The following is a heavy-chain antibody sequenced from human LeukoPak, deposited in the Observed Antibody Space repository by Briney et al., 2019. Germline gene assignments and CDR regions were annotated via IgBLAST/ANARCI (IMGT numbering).Heavy chain of an antibody. CDR2: IYYSGST. CDR1: GGSISSGGYY. J-gene: IGHJ5*02. D-gene: IGHD3-3*01. Sequence: SQTLSLTCTVSGGSISSGGYYWRWIRQHPGKGLEWIGYIYYSGSTYYNPSLKSRVTISVDTSKNQFSLKLSSVTAADTAVYYCARAKISRTIFIGTRPLKGWFDPWGQGTLVTVSS. CDR3: ARAKISRTIFIGTRPLKGWFDP. V-gene: IGHV4-31*03.